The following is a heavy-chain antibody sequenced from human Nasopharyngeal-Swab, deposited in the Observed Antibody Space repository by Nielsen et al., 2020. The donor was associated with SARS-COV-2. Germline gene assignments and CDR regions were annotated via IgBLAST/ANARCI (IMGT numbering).Heavy chain of an antibody. CDR1: GFAFIDYS. CDR2: ITSSSSTR. J-gene: IGHJ4*02. Sequence: GGSLRLSRAASGFAFIDYSMDWVRQAPGKGLEWVSYITSSSSTRYYADSVKGRFTVSRDNAKNSLYLQMSSLRDEDTAVYYCVREFEATGATYLDYWGLGTLVTVSS. D-gene: IGHD1-26*01. V-gene: IGHV3-48*02. CDR3: VREFEATGATYLDY.